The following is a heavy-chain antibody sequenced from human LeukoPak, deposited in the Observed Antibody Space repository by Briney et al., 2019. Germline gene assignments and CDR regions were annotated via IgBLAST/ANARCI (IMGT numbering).Heavy chain of an antibody. J-gene: IGHJ4*02. CDR2: ISAYNGNT. D-gene: IGHD5-24*01. CDR3: ASGYGRWLQLSCDY. Sequence: ASVKVSCKASGYTFTSYGISWVRQAPGQGLEWMGWISAYNGNTNYAQKLQGRVTMTTDTSTSTAYMELRSLRSDDTAVYYCASGYGRWLQLSCDYWGQGTLVTVSS. CDR1: GYTFTSYG. V-gene: IGHV1-18*01.